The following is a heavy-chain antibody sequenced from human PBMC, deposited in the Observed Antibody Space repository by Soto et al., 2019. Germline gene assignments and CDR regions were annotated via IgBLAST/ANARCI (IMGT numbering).Heavy chain of an antibody. CDR3: ARTTAVPNTLRSRYFFDY. CDR2: VYYSGTT. D-gene: IGHD4-17*01. CDR1: GGSVSNKTYY. V-gene: IGHV4-61*01. Sequence: SETLSLTCSVSGGSVSNKTYYWSWIRQPPGKRLEWIGYVYYSGTTNYNPSLKSRVTISVVLSKNQFSLRLRSVTTADTALYYCARTTAVPNTLRSRYFFDYWGQGTLVTVSS. J-gene: IGHJ4*02.